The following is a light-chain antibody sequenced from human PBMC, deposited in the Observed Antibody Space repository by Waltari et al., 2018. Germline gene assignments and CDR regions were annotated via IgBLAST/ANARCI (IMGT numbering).Light chain of an antibody. CDR3: QQLNEYPFT. J-gene: IGKJ5*01. Sequence: QLTQSPSSLSASVGDRVTITCRASHDISNYLAWYQQKPGKPPKLLIYAASTLHRGVPSRFSGSGSGTDFILTISSLQPEDFATYHCQQLNEYPFTFGQGTRLDIK. CDR1: HDISNY. V-gene: IGKV1-9*01. CDR2: AAS.